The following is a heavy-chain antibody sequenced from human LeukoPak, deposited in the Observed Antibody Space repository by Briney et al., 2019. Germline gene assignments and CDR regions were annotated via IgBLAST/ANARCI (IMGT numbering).Heavy chain of an antibody. CDR1: GFTFSSCA. CDR2: ISGSGGST. V-gene: IGHV3-23*01. J-gene: IGHJ4*02. CDR3: ANSLRSSGWYRDKFLSPFDY. D-gene: IGHD6-19*01. Sequence: GGSLRLSCAASGFTFSSCAMSWVRQAPGKGLEWVSAISGSGGSTYYADSVKGRFTISRDNSKNTLYLQMNSLRAEDTAVYYCANSLRSSGWYRDKFLSPFDYWGQGTLVTVSS.